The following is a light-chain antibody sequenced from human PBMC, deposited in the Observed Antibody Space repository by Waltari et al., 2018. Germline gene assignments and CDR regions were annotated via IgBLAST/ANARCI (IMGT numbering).Light chain of an antibody. CDR1: QYVSGQ. CDR2: GAS. J-gene: IGKJ4*01. CDR3: QQYNDWPGLT. Sequence: EIVMTQSPATLSVSPGERVTLSCRASQYVSGQLAWYQQKPGLAPRLLISGASTRATGVPARFSGSGSGTEFTLTISSLQSEDFAVYYCQQYNDWPGLTFGGGTRVEIK. V-gene: IGKV3-15*01.